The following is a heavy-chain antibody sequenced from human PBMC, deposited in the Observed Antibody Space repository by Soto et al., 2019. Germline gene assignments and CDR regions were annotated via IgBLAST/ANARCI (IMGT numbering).Heavy chain of an antibody. CDR3: ASKRATKENWFDH. CDR1: GASISSNTW. D-gene: IGHD5-12*01. CDR2: IYHSGST. J-gene: IGHJ5*02. Sequence: QVQLQESGPGLVKPSGTLSLTCAVSGASISSNTWWSWVRQPPGKGLEWIGEIYHSGSTNYNPSLKSRATTSVDKSKHPFSLRLNSVTAADTAVYYCASKRATKENWFDHWGQGTLVTVSS. V-gene: IGHV4-4*02.